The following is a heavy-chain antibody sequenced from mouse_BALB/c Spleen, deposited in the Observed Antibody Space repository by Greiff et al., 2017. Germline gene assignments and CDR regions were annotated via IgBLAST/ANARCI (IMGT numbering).Heavy chain of an antibody. J-gene: IGHJ1*01. CDR3: ARVITASWYFDV. CDR1: GYSFSSYW. CDR2: ILPGSGNT. D-gene: IGHD2-4*01. Sequence: VQLQQSGAELMKPGASVKISCKATGYSFSSYWIEWVKQRPGHGLEWIGDILPGSGNTNYNEKFKGKATFTADTSSNTAYMQLSSLTSEDSAVYDCARVITASWYFDVWGAGTTVTVSS. V-gene: IGHV1-9*01.